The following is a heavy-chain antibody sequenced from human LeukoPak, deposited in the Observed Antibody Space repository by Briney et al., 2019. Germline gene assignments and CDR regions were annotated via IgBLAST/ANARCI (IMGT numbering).Heavy chain of an antibody. CDR2: INPHSGGT. D-gene: IGHD2-2*02. V-gene: IGHV1-2*02. CDR1: GYTFTSYY. J-gene: IGHJ4*02. CDR3: ARAYCSSTNCYNFDY. Sequence: ASVKVSCKASGYTFTSYYMHWVRQAPGQGLEWIGWINPHSGGTNYAQKFQGRVTMTRDTSISTAYLELSRLRSDDTAVYYCARAYCSSTNCYNFDYWGQGTLVTVSS.